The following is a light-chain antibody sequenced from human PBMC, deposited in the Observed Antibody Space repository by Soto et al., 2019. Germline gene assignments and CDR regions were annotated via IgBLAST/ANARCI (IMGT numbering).Light chain of an antibody. CDR3: QQYYNWYT. CDR2: TAS. J-gene: IGKJ2*01. CDR1: QSIDSW. V-gene: IGKV1-5*03. Sequence: DIQMTQSPSTLSAAVGDRVTITCRASQSIDSWLAWYQQKPGKAPKLLIYTASTLECGVSSRFSGSRSGTELTLTISCLQPDYFAAYYCQQYYNWYTFGQGTNLAIK.